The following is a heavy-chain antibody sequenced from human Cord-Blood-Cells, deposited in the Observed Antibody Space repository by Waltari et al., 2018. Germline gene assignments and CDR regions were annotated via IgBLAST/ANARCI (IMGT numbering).Heavy chain of an antibody. D-gene: IGHD6-13*01. J-gene: IGHJ4*02. Sequence: QVQLVESGGGVVQPGRSLRLSCAASGFTFSSSAMHWVRQAPGKGLEWVAVISYDGSNKYYADSVKGRFTISRDNSKNTLYLQMNSLRAEDTAVYYCARSIAAVINTDYWGQGTLVTVSS. CDR1: GFTFSSSA. CDR2: ISYDGSNK. CDR3: ARSIAAVINTDY. V-gene: IGHV3-30-3*01.